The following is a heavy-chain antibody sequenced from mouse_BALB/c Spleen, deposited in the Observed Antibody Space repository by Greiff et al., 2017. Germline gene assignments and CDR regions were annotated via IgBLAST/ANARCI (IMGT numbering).Heavy chain of an antibody. J-gene: IGHJ4*01. CDR3: ARSGYYGSNYAMDY. CDR2: ISYSGST. Sequence: EVQLVESGPGLVKPSQSLSLSCTATGYAITSDYAWNWIRQFPGNKLEWMGYISYSGSTSYNPSFKSRISITRDTSKNQFFLQLNSVTTEDTATYYCARSGYYGSNYAMDYWGQGTSVTVSS. V-gene: IGHV3-2*02. CDR1: GYAITSDYA. D-gene: IGHD1-1*01.